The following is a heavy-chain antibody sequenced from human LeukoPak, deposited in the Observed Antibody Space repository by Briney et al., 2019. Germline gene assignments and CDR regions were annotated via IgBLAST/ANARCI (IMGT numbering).Heavy chain of an antibody. CDR2: IYSSGST. Sequence: SETLSLTCTVSGGSISSGSYYWNWIRQPAGKGLEWIGRIYSSGSTYYNPSLKSRVTMSVDRSKNQFSLKLSSVTAADTAVYYCARHGIYYGLGSSYGLPNWFDPWGQGTLVTVSS. J-gene: IGHJ5*02. CDR3: ARHGIYYGLGSSYGLPNWFDP. V-gene: IGHV4-61*02. D-gene: IGHD3-10*01. CDR1: GGSISSGSYY.